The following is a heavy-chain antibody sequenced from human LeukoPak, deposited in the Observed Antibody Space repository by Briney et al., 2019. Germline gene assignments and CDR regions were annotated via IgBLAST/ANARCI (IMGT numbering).Heavy chain of an antibody. CDR3: ARDGVKESSSVFYFDY. CDR2: ISFSGAYI. CDR1: GFNFESYS. Sequence: GGSLRVSCAASGFNFESYSMNWVRQAPGKGLEWVSSISFSGAYIYYAASVKGRFTISRDNAKNSVFLQLNSVKVEDTAVYYCARDGVKESSSVFYFDYWGQGTLVTVSS. V-gene: IGHV3-21*01. D-gene: IGHD3-10*01. J-gene: IGHJ4*02.